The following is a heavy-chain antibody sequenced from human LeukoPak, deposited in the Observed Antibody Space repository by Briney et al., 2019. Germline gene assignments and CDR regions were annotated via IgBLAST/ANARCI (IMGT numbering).Heavy chain of an antibody. J-gene: IGHJ5*02. CDR1: GGSLSSYY. CDR3: ARDAFTDSSGWYGLFDP. CDR2: IYYSGST. V-gene: IGHV4-59*01. D-gene: IGHD6-19*01. Sequence: SETLSLTCTVSGGSLSSYYWSWIRQPPGKGLEWIGYIYYSGSTNYNPSLKSRVTISVDTSKNQFSLKLSSVTAADTAVYYCARDAFTDSSGWYGLFDPWGQGTLVTVSS.